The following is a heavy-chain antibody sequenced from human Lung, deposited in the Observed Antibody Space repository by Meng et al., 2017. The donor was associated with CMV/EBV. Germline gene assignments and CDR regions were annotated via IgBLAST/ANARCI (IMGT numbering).Heavy chain of an antibody. V-gene: IGHV3-30-3*01. CDR1: GFTFKSHA. Sequence: GESXKISXAASGFTFKSHAIHWVRQAPGKGLEWVAFIRYDGSNKYYPDSVKGRFTISRDNSKYTLYLQMNSLRAEDTAIYYCARGGMAHEYHFDYWGQGTLVTVSS. J-gene: IGHJ4*02. CDR2: IRYDGSNK. D-gene: IGHD2-2*01. CDR3: ARGGMAHEYHFDY.